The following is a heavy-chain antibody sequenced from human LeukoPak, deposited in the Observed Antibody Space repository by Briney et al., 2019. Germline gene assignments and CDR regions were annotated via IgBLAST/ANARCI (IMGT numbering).Heavy chain of an antibody. J-gene: IGHJ4*02. Sequence: GESLRLSCAASGFTFSNYGMSWVRQAPGKGLAWVSVIRGSGGGTDYADSVKGRFTISRDNSKNTVYLQMNSLRAEDTAVYYCVKARMPHCGTDCLESWGQGTLVTVSS. CDR1: GFTFSNYG. CDR3: VKARMPHCGTDCLES. CDR2: IRGSGGGT. D-gene: IGHD2-21*02. V-gene: IGHV3-23*01.